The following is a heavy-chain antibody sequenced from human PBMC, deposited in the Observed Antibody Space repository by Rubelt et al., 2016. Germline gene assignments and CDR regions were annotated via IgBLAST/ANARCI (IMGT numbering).Heavy chain of an antibody. CDR3: ARDIATIF. J-gene: IGHJ4*02. V-gene: IGHV3-66*01. CDR2: IYTGGDT. D-gene: IGHD3-9*01. CDR1: GFSFSNYW. Sequence: EEQLVESGGGFVQPGGSLRLSCAASGFSFSNYWMHWVRQAPGTGLVWVSVIYTGGDTHYADSVTGRFVISRADSRDTVYLQRNSLRAEDTAVYYCARDIATIFWGQGTLVTVSS.